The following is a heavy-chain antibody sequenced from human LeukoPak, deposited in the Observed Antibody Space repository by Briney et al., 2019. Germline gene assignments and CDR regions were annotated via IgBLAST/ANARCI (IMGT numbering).Heavy chain of an antibody. J-gene: IGHJ4*02. Sequence: GESLKISCKGSGYYFTSYWIAWVRQMPGKGLEWMGIIYPGGSETRYSPSFQGQVTISADKSVSTAYLQWSSLKTSDTAIYYCARWAGYSYGNTIDYWGQGTLVTVSS. CDR1: GYYFTSYW. CDR2: IYPGGSET. CDR3: ARWAGYSYGNTIDY. V-gene: IGHV5-51*01. D-gene: IGHD5-18*01.